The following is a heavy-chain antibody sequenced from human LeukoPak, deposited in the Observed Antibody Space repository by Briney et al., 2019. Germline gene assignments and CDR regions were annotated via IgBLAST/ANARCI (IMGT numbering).Heavy chain of an antibody. CDR1: GFTVSSNY. J-gene: IGHJ6*02. D-gene: IGHD4-17*01. CDR3: ARDKPTVTTGSYYGMDV. Sequence: GGSLRLSCAASGFTVSSNYMSWVRQAPGKGLEWVSVIYSGGSTYYADSVKGRFTISRDNSKNTLYLQMNSLRAEDTAVYYCARDKPTVTTGSYYGMDVWGQGTTVTVSS. CDR2: IYSGGST. V-gene: IGHV3-53*01.